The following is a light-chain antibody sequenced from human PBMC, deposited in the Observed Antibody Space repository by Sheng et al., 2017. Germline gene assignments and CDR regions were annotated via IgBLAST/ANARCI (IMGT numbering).Light chain of an antibody. V-gene: IGKV3-15*01. CDR1: QSLTNN. CDR3: QQYNNWPVT. J-gene: IGKJ3*01. CDR2: GAS. Sequence: ELVMTQSPATLSVSPGETATLSCRASQSLTNNLAWYQQKPGQAPRLLIYGASTRATGIPARFSGSGSGTEFTLTISSLQSEDLAVYYCQQYNNWPVTFGPGTKVDIK.